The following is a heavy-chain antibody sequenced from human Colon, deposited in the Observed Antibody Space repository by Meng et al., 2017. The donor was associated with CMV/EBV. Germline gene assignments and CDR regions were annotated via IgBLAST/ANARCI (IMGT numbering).Heavy chain of an antibody. Sequence: SETLSLTCAVYGGSFSGYYWSWIRQQSGKGLEWIGFVYYSGTTYYNPSLKSRVSISVDTSNNHFSLKLTSVTAADTAVYFCARDRGCSSATCPPPGSWFDPWGQGILVTVSS. CDR3: ARDRGCSSATCPPPGSWFDP. CDR1: GGSFSGYY. J-gene: IGHJ5*02. D-gene: IGHD2-2*01. V-gene: IGHV4-31*11. CDR2: VYYSGTT.